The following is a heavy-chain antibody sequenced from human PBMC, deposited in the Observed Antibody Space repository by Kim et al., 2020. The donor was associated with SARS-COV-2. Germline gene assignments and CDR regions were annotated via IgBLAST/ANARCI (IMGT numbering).Heavy chain of an antibody. J-gene: IGHJ6*02. CDR3: TRDIAPGGADV. CDR1: GFTFDKYA. Sequence: GGSLRLSCVASGFTFDKYAIHWVRQAPGKGLEWVSGFNFDSGAIGYADSVKGRFTISRDNAKNSLYLQMSSLRAEDSALYYCTRDIAPGGADVGGQGTTV. D-gene: IGHD6-25*01. V-gene: IGHV3-9*01. CDR2: FNFDSGAI.